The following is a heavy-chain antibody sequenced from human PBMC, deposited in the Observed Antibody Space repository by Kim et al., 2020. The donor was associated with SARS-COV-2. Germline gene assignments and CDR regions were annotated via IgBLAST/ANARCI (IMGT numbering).Heavy chain of an antibody. D-gene: IGHD6-19*01. J-gene: IGHJ5*02. Sequence: YAQGFTGRFVFSLDTSVSTAYLQISSLEAEDTAVYYCARVDSGWYSWFDPWGQGTLVTVSS. CDR3: ARVDSGWYSWFDP. V-gene: IGHV7-4-1*02.